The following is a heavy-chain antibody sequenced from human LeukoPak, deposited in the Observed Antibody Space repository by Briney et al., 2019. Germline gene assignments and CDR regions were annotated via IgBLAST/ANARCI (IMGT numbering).Heavy chain of an antibody. Sequence: GGSLRLSCAASGFTFSSYGMHWVRQAPGKGLEWVAVISYDGSNKYYADSVKGRFTISRDNSKNTLYLQMNSLRAEDTAVYYCAKEGIAAAGTLVAGSYYYYMDVWGKGTTVTVSS. V-gene: IGHV3-30*18. CDR2: ISYDGSNK. CDR3: AKEGIAAAGTLVAGSYYYYMDV. CDR1: GFTFSSYG. D-gene: IGHD6-13*01. J-gene: IGHJ6*03.